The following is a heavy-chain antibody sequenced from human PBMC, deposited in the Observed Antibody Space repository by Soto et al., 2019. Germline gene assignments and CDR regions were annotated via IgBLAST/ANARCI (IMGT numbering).Heavy chain of an antibody. CDR1: GGSISSYY. Sequence: SETLSLTCTVSGGSISSYYWSWIRQPPGKGLEWIGYIYYSGSTNYNPSLKSRVTISVDTSKNQFSLKLSSVTAADTAVYYCARATLRYFDPWGQGTLVTVSS. D-gene: IGHD3-9*01. CDR3: ARATLRYFDP. J-gene: IGHJ5*02. V-gene: IGHV4-59*01. CDR2: IYYSGST.